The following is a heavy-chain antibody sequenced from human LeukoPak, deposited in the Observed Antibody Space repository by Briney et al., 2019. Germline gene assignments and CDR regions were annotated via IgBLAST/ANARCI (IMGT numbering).Heavy chain of an antibody. J-gene: IGHJ4*02. V-gene: IGHV3-74*01. D-gene: IGHD3-10*01. CDR1: GFTFSSYW. CDR3: SRDLRGPRDY. CDR2: INTDGSVT. Sequence: GGSLRLSCAASGFTFSSYWMHWVRQAPGKGLLWVSRINTDGSVTNYADSVKGRFTISRGNTKNTLYLQMDSLRGEDTAVYYCSRDLRGPRDYWGQGTLVTVSS.